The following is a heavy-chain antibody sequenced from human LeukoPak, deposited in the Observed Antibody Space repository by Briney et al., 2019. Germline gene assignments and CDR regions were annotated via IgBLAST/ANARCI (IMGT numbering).Heavy chain of an antibody. V-gene: IGHV4-34*01. J-gene: IGHJ4*02. CDR1: GGSFSGYF. D-gene: IGHD6-25*01. CDR3: ARDREDGGNYFDY. Sequence: SETLSLTCAVYGGSFSGYFWSWIRQPPGKGLEWIGEINHSGSTNYNPSLKSRVTISVDTSKNQFSLKLSSVTAADTAVYYCARDREDGGNYFDYWGQGTLVTVSS. CDR2: INHSGST.